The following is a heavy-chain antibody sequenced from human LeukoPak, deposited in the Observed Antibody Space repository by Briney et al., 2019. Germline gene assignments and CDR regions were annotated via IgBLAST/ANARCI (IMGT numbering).Heavy chain of an antibody. CDR1: GFTFSSYW. CDR3: AQQSGLYYYYYMDV. J-gene: IGHJ6*03. Sequence: GGSLRLSCAAPGFTFSSYWIHWVRQAPGKGLVWVSRINSDGSSTSYADSVKGRFTISRDNAKNTLYLQMNSLRAEDTAVYYCAQQSGLYYYYYMDVWGKGTTVTVSS. V-gene: IGHV3-74*01. CDR2: INSDGSST. D-gene: IGHD6-13*01.